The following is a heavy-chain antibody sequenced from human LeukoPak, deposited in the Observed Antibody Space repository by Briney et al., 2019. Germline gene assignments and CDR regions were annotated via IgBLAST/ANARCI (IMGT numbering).Heavy chain of an antibody. Sequence: GGSLRLSCAASGFTVSSNYMSWVRQAPGKGLEWISHIDKGGNTIYYAASVKGRFTISRDSAKNSLYLQMHSLRAEDTAVYYCADNLSRWGQGTLVTVSS. V-gene: IGHV3-11*04. CDR2: IDKGGNTI. D-gene: IGHD1-1*01. CDR3: ADNLSR. CDR1: GFTVSSNY. J-gene: IGHJ4*02.